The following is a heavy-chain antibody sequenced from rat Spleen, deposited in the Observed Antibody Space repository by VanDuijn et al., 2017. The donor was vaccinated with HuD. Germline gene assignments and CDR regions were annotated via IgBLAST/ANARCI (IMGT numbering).Heavy chain of an antibody. CDR1: GFTFSDYN. CDR3: ARLGITLGAGHWFAY. Sequence: EVQLVESGGGLVQPGRSLKLSCVASGFTFSDYNMAWVRQAPKKGLEWVATIIYDGTRAFYRDSVQGRFTISRDNAKSTLYLQMDSLTSEDTATYYCARLGITLGAGHWFAYWGQGTLVTVSS. V-gene: IGHV5S10*01. CDR2: IIYDGTRA. D-gene: IGHD1-2*01. J-gene: IGHJ3*01.